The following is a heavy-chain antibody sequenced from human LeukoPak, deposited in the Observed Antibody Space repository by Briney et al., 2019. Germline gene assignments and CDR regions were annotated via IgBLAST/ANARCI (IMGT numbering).Heavy chain of an antibody. CDR3: ADFGVVTNWFDP. D-gene: IGHD3-3*01. V-gene: IGHV1-24*01. J-gene: IGHJ5*02. CDR2: IDPESGER. Sequence: GASVKVSCKVSGYTFTEMSIHWVRQTPGKGLEWLGGIDPESGERVYAQNFRGRVTMSEDTSTDTAYMEVSSPRSEDTAIYYCADFGVVTNWFDPWGQGTLVTVSS. CDR1: GYTFTEMS.